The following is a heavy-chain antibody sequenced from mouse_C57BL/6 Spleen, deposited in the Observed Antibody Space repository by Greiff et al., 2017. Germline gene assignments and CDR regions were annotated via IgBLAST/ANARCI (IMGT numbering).Heavy chain of an antibody. CDR1: GYTFTSYW. J-gene: IGHJ3*01. V-gene: IGHV1-72*01. CDR2: IDPNSGGT. CDR3: ARWDAGTWFAY. Sequence: QVQLHQPGAELVKPGASVKLSCKASGYTFTSYWMHWVKQRPGRGLEWIGRIDPNSGGTKYNEKFKGKATLTVDKPSSTAYMQLSSLTSEDSAVYYCARWDAGTWFAYWGQGTLVTVSA. D-gene: IGHD4-1*01.